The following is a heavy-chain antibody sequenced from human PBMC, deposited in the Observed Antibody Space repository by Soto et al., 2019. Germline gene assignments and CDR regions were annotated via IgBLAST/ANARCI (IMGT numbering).Heavy chain of an antibody. CDR2: INTDGSST. CDR3: AKRGVDTFGLSY. Sequence: EVQLVESGGGLVQPGGSLRLSCAVSGFTFSSFWMHWVRQAPGEGLVWVSRINTDGSSTSYADSVKGRFTISRDNVKNTLYLPMNSLRVEDTAMYYCAKRGVDTFGLSYWGQGTLVTVSS. V-gene: IGHV3-74*01. J-gene: IGHJ4*02. D-gene: IGHD3-10*01. CDR1: GFTFSSFW.